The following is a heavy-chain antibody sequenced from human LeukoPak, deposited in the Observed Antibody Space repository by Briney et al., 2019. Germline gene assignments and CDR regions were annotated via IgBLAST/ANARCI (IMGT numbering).Heavy chain of an antibody. D-gene: IGHD5-18*01. Sequence: SETLSLTCAVYGGSFSGYYWSWIRQPPGKGLEWIGEINHSGSTNYNPSLKSRVTISVDRSKNQFSLKLSSVTAADTAVYYCARVTDTAMVIDYWGQGTLVTVSS. CDR2: INHSGST. CDR3: ARVTDTAMVIDY. J-gene: IGHJ4*02. V-gene: IGHV4-34*01. CDR1: GGSFSGYY.